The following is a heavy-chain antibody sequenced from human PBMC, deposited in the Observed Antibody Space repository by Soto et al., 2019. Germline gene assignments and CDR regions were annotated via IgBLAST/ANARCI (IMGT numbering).Heavy chain of an antibody. D-gene: IGHD6-13*01. CDR3: ARPIAGAGLPFDY. CDR1: GFTFSKYA. V-gene: IGHV3-23*01. Sequence: GGSLRLSCAASGFTFSKYAMTWARQAPGKGLEWVSAISYNGGGTYYVDSVKGRFTVSRDNSKNTAYLQMNSLKTEDTAVYYCARPIAGAGLPFDYWGQGTLVTV. J-gene: IGHJ4*02. CDR2: ISYNGGGT.